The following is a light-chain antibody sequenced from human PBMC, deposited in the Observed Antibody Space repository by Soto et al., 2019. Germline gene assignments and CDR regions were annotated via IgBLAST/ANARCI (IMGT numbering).Light chain of an antibody. CDR3: QQYGISPT. Sequence: EIVLTQSPGTLSLSPGERATLSCRSSHSVSSNYLAWYQQKPGHAPRLLIYDVSRRATGIPDRFSGSGSGTDFTLTISRLEPVDFAVYYCQQYGISPTFGQGTKVEIK. CDR1: HSVSSNY. V-gene: IGKV3-20*01. J-gene: IGKJ1*01. CDR2: DVS.